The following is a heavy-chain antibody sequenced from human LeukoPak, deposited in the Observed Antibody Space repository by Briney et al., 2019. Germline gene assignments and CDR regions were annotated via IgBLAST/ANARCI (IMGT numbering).Heavy chain of an antibody. CDR3: ARHVQQLDAFDI. CDR2: IYYSGST. J-gene: IGHJ3*02. CDR1: GGPISSSSYY. D-gene: IGHD6-13*01. V-gene: IGHV4-39*01. Sequence: SETLSLTCTVSGGPISSSSYYWGWIRQPPGKGLEWIGSIYYSGSTYYNPSLKSRVTISVDTSKNQFSLKLSSVTAADTAVYYCARHVQQLDAFDIWGQGTMVTVSS.